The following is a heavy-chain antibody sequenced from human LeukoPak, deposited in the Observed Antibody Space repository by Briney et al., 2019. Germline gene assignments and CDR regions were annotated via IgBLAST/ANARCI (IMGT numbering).Heavy chain of an antibody. CDR2: IKQDGSEK. Sequence: GGSLRLSCAASGFTFSSYAMSWVRQAPGKGLEWVANIKQDGSEKYYVDSVKGRFTISRDNAKNSLYLQMNSLRAEDAAVYYCARARAGDNWNWFDPWGQGTQVTVSS. CDR1: GFTFSSYA. J-gene: IGHJ5*02. D-gene: IGHD1-1*01. CDR3: ARARAGDNWNWFDP. V-gene: IGHV3-7*01.